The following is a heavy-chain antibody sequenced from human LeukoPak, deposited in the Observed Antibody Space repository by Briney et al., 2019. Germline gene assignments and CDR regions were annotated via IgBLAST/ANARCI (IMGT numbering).Heavy chain of an antibody. CDR2: ISYDGSNK. J-gene: IGHJ4*02. CDR3: ARVPRYGDYFDY. D-gene: IGHD4-17*01. V-gene: IGHV3-30*19. CDR1: GFTFSSYG. Sequence: PGGSLRLSCAASGFTFSSYGMHWVRQAPGKGLEWVAIISYDGSNKYFADSVKGRFTISRDNSKNTLYLQMNSLRPEDTAVYYCARVPRYGDYFDYWGQGTLVTVSS.